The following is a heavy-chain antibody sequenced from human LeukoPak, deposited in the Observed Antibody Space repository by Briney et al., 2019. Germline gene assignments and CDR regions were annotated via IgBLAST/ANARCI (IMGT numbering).Heavy chain of an antibody. CDR2: IIPIFGTA. CDR3: ARDYGDYDFWSGYSGQYYYMDV. V-gene: IGHV1-69*01. D-gene: IGHD3-3*01. Sequence: SVKVSCKASGGTFSSYAISWVRQAPGQGLEWMGGIIPIFGTANYAQKFQGRVTITADESTSTAYMELSSLRSEDTAVYYCARDYGDYDFWSGYSGQYYYMDVWGKGTTVTVSS. J-gene: IGHJ6*03. CDR1: GGTFSSYA.